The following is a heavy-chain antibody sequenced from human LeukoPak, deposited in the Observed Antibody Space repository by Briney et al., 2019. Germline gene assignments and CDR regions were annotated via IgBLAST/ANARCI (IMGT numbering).Heavy chain of an antibody. CDR1: GFTFSDYY. CDR3: ARDDFWSGYYIPD. D-gene: IGHD3-3*01. V-gene: IGHV3-11*01. J-gene: IGHJ4*02. Sequence: GGSLRLSCAASGFTFSDYYMSWIRQAPGKGLEWVSYISSSGSTIYYADSVKGRFTISRDNAKNSLYLQVNSLRAEDTAVYYCARDDFWSGYYIPDWGQGTLVTVSS. CDR2: ISSSGSTI.